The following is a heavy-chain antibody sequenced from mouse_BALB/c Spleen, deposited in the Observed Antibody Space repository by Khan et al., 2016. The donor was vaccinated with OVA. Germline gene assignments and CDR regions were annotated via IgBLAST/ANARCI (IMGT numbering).Heavy chain of an antibody. CDR2: IHYSGST. Sequence: EVQLQESGPDLVKPSQSLSLTCTVTGYSITGGYSWHWIRQFPGNKLEWMGYIHYSGSTNYNPSLKSRISITRDTSKNQFFLQLNSVTTEDTATYYCARSGTTVVAYWYFDVRGAGTTVTVSS. CDR3: ARSGTTVVAYWYFDV. D-gene: IGHD1-1*01. V-gene: IGHV3-1*02. J-gene: IGHJ1*01. CDR1: GYSITGGYS.